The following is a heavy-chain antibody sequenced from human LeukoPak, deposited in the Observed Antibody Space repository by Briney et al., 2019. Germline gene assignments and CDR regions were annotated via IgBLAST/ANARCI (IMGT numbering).Heavy chain of an antibody. D-gene: IGHD2-21*01. V-gene: IGHV1-8*01. J-gene: IGHJ4*02. CDR3: TRGSLIVSSRDY. CDR1: GYTFTGYG. Sequence: GASVRVSCKASGYTFTGYGINWVRQATGQGLEWMGWMNPNTGDTGYAQKFQGRVTMTRNSSIDTAYMELSGLTSEKTAVSYRTRGSLIVSSRDYWGQGALLTVSS. CDR2: MNPNTGDT.